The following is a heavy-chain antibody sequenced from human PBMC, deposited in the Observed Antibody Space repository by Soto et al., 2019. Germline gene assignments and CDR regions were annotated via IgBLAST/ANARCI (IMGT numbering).Heavy chain of an antibody. V-gene: IGHV3-49*03. CDR3: STDMGNYYYYGMDV. D-gene: IGHD3-10*01. Sequence: PGGSLRLSCTASGFTFGDYAMSWFRQAPGKGLEWVGFIRSKAYGGTTEYAASVKGRFTISRDDSKSIAYLQMNSLKTEDTAVYYCSTDMGNYYYYGMDVWGQGTTVTVSS. CDR1: GFTFGDYA. J-gene: IGHJ6*02. CDR2: IRSKAYGGTT.